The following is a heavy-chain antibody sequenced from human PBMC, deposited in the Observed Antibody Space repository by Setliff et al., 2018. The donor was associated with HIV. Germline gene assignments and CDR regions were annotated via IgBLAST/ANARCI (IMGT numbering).Heavy chain of an antibody. CDR1: GFAFSTFD. CDR2: VSPGGDTT. V-gene: IGHV3-23*01. Sequence: GGSLRLSCAASGFAFSTFDMNWVRQSPEKGLEWVSAVSPGGDTTYYPDSVKGRFTVSRDDSRNMLFLQMNNLGVEDTAIYYCARDPFTFGGIIGRVGYWGQGTLVTAPQ. CDR3: ARDPFTFGGIIGRVGY. D-gene: IGHD3-16*02. J-gene: IGHJ4*02.